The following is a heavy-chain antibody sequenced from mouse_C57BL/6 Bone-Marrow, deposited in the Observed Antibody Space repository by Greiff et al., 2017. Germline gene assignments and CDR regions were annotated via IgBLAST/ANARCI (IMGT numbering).Heavy chain of an antibody. V-gene: IGHV1-19*01. CDR2: INPYNGGT. CDR3: ASTLLLQYWYFDV. J-gene: IGHJ1*03. D-gene: IGHD1-1*01. CDR1: GYTFTDYY. Sequence: EVQVVESGPVLVKPGASVKMSCKASGYTFTDYYMNWVKQSHGKSLEWIGVINPYNGGTSYNQKFKGKATLTVDKSSTTAYMELNSLTSEDSAVYSCASTLLLQYWYFDVWGTGTTVTVSS.